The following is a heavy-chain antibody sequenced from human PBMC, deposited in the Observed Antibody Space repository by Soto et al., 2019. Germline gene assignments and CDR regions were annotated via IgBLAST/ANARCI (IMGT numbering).Heavy chain of an antibody. V-gene: IGHV1-69*13. CDR2: IIPIFGTA. J-gene: IGHJ6*02. CDR1: GGTFSSYA. CDR3: GRDQGAARQYYYYGMDV. D-gene: IGHD6-6*01. Sequence: GASVKVSCKASGGTFSSYAISWVRQAPGQGLEWMGGIIPIFGTANYAQKFQGRVTITADESTSTAYMELSSLRSEDTAVYYCGRDQGAARQYYYYGMDVWGQGTTVTVSS.